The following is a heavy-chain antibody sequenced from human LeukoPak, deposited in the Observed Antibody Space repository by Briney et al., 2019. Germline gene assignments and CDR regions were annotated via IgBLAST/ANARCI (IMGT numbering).Heavy chain of an antibody. J-gene: IGHJ4*02. V-gene: IGHV4-39*07. CDR2: IYYSGST. CDR1: GGSISSSSYY. D-gene: IGHD6-19*01. CDR3: ARRGVGWSSSDPSDY. Sequence: SETLSLTCTVSGGSISSSSYYWGWIRQPPGKGLEWIGSIYYSGSTYYNPSLKSRVTISVDTSKNQFSLKLSSVTAADTAVYYCARRGVGWSSSDPSDYWGQGTLVTVSS.